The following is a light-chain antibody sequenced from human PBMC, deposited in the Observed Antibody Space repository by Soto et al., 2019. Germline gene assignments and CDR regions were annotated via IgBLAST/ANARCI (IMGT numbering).Light chain of an antibody. CDR2: SAS. Sequence: DIQMTQSPSTLSGSVGDRVTITCRASQTISSWLAWYQQKPGKAPKRLISSASTLETGVPSRFSGTGSGTEFTLTISSLQPEDFATYYCQQHAAYPRDFGQGTKVDIK. J-gene: IGKJ1*01. CDR1: QTISSW. V-gene: IGKV1-5*01. CDR3: QQHAAYPRD.